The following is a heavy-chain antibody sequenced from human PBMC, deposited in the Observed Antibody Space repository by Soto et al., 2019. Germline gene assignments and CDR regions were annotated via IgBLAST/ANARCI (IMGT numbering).Heavy chain of an antibody. V-gene: IGHV2-5*02. CDR2: IYWDDDR. CDR3: AHIRSGSYNGYFDY. CDR1: GFSLTAAGVG. J-gene: IGHJ4*02. Sequence: QITLKESGPTLVKPTQTLTLTCTFSGFSLTAAGVGVGWIRQPPGKALEWLALIYWDDDRRYSPSLKSRLTSTEDTYNNQVVLTMTNMDPVDTGTYYCAHIRSGSYNGYFDYWGQGTMVSAAS. D-gene: IGHD1-26*01.